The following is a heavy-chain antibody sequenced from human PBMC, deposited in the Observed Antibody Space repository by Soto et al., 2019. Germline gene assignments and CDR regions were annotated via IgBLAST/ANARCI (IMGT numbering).Heavy chain of an antibody. CDR3: AREVVTETTLGYFDY. CDR2: ITPFFETP. CDR1: GGTFSSDA. V-gene: IGHV1-69*06. D-gene: IGHD2-21*02. Sequence: QVQLLQSGAEVKKPGSSVKVYCKASGGTFSSDAVSWLRQAPGQGLEWMGGITPFFETPNYAQRFQGRLTITADTSTSTVYMELRSLRSEDTATYYCAREVVTETTLGYFDYWGQATLVTVSS. J-gene: IGHJ4*02.